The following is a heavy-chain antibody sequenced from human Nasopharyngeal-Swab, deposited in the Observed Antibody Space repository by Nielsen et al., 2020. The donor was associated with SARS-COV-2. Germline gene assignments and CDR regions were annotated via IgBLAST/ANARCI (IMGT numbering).Heavy chain of an antibody. CDR3: ARPRSGGEDAFDI. J-gene: IGHJ3*02. D-gene: IGHD2-21*01. V-gene: IGHV1-18*01. CDR2: ISAYNGNT. Sequence: WVRQAPGQGLEWMGWISAYNGNTNYAQKLQGRVTMTTDTSTSTAYMELRSLRSDDTAVYYCARPRSGGEDAFDIWGQGTMVTVSS.